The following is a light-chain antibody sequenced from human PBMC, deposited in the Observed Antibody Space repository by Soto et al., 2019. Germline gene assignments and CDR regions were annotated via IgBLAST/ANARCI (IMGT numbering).Light chain of an antibody. CDR1: QSIAYA. Sequence: DIQMTQSPSSLSASVGDRVTITCRASQSIAYALNWYQQKPGKVPKLLIHAASILQSGVPSRFSGSGAGTDFSLTISSLQPEDFATYYCQQSHGIPTFGGGTKVEIK. CDR2: AAS. CDR3: QQSHGIPT. J-gene: IGKJ4*01. V-gene: IGKV1-39*01.